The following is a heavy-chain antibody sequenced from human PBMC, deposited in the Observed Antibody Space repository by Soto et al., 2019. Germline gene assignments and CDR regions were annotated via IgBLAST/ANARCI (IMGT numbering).Heavy chain of an antibody. CDR2: INPVGGST. CDR1: GYPFTSFF. Sequence: XAVKVSCKASGYPFTSFFLLWVRQAPGQGPEWVGIINPVGGSTSYGQKFQGRVTMTRDTSTSTVYMEMSSLTSEDTAVYYCATLYNLNYPDFWGQGTMVTVSS. CDR3: ATLYNLNYPDF. V-gene: IGHV1-46*01. J-gene: IGHJ3*01. D-gene: IGHD1-7*01.